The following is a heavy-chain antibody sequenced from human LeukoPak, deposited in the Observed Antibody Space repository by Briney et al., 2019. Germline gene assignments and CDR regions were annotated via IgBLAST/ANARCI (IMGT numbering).Heavy chain of an antibody. CDR1: GFTFSSYA. CDR2: ISYDGSNK. Sequence: PGGSLRLSCAASGFTFSSYAMHWVRQAPGKGLEWVAVISYDGSNKYYADSVKGRFTISRDNSKNTLYLQMNSLRAEDTALYYCAKDMWRWLQSGGSFDYWGQGTLVTVSS. CDR3: AKDMWRWLQSGGSFDY. J-gene: IGHJ4*02. V-gene: IGHV3-30*04. D-gene: IGHD5-24*01.